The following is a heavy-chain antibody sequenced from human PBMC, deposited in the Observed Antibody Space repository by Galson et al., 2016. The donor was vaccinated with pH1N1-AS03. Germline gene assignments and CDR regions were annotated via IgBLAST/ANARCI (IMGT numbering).Heavy chain of an antibody. CDR3: ARDMLRPVGGTIVDY. J-gene: IGHJ4*02. V-gene: IGHV3-20*04. Sequence: SLRLSCAASGFSFEDYGMSWVRQAPGKGLEWVSGINWLGGSTGYADSVKGRFTISRDNAKKSLYLQMNSLRVEDTAVYYCARDMLRPVGGTIVDYWGQGTLVTVSS. D-gene: IGHD6-19*01. CDR2: INWLGGST. CDR1: GFSFEDYG.